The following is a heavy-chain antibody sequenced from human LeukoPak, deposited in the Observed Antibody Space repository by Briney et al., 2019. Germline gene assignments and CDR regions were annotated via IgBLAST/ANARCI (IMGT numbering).Heavy chain of an antibody. V-gene: IGHV3-66*01. CDR3: ARDPPAAGHDAFDI. CDR1: GFTFSSYS. Sequence: GGSLRLSCAASGFTFSSYSMNWVRQAPGKGLEWVSVIYSGGSTYYADSVKGRFTISRDNSKNTLYLQMNSLRAEDTAVYYCARDPPAAGHDAFDIWGQGTMVTVSS. CDR2: IYSGGST. D-gene: IGHD6-13*01. J-gene: IGHJ3*02.